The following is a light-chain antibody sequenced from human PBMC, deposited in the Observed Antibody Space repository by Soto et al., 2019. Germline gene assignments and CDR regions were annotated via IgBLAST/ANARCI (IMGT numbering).Light chain of an antibody. CDR3: QVWDSSSDHVV. CDR2: DDS. CDR1: NIGSKS. V-gene: IGLV3-21*02. J-gene: IGLJ2*01. Sequence: SYELTQPPSVSVAPGQTARITCGRNNIGSKSVHWYQQKPGQAPVLVVYDDSDRPSGIPEPFSGSNSGNTATLTISRVEAGDESDYYCQVWDSSSDHVVFGGGTKLTVL.